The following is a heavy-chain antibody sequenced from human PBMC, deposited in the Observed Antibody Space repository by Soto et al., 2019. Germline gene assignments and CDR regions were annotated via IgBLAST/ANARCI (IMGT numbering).Heavy chain of an antibody. D-gene: IGHD4-17*01. V-gene: IGHV1-18*01. J-gene: IGHJ1*01. CDR3: ARASGDYGLSEYFQH. Sequence: QVQLVQSGGEVKKPGASVKVSCKASGYTFTSYGISWVRQAPGQGLEWMGWISTYNGNTNYAQKVQGRVTMTTDTGTSTAYMELRSLRSDDTAAYYCARASGDYGLSEYFQHWGQGTLVTVSS. CDR2: ISTYNGNT. CDR1: GYTFTSYG.